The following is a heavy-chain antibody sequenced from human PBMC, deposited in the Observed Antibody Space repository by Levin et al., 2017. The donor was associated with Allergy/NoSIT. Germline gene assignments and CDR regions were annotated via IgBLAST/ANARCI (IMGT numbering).Heavy chain of an antibody. V-gene: IGHV3-23*01. D-gene: IGHD1-1*01. CDR3: AKKQGGTSGFSFDV. Sequence: SLLLSFSFSFFLLLSSSLAWVRQAPGKGLEWVSEITGGGFNTYYGDSVKGRFTVSPDYSKDMLYLDLSSLRVEDTAVYYCAKKQGGTSGFSFDVWGQGTMVTVSS. CDR1: FFLLLSSS. CDR2: ITGGGFNT. J-gene: IGHJ3*01.